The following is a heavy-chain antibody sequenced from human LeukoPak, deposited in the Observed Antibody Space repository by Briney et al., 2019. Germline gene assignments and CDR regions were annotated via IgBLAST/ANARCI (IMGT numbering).Heavy chain of an antibody. CDR2: IYHSGST. Sequence: SQTLSLTCAVPGGSISSGGYSWSWIRQPPGKGLEWIGYIYHSGSTYYNPSLKSRVTISVDRSKNQFSLKLSSVTAADTAVYYCARATGYCSSTSCYPSNWFDPWGQGTLVTVSS. CDR1: GGSISSGGYS. V-gene: IGHV4-30-2*01. D-gene: IGHD2-2*01. J-gene: IGHJ5*02. CDR3: ARATGYCSSTSCYPSNWFDP.